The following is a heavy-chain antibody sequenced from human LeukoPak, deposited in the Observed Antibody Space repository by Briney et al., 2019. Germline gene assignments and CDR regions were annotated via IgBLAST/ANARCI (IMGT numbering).Heavy chain of an antibody. J-gene: IGHJ4*02. CDR1: GGSISSSSYY. CDR2: IYYSGST. D-gene: IGHD5-18*01. V-gene: IGHV4-39*07. CDR3: ASYGYKLGYFDY. Sequence: PSETLSLTCTVSGGSISSSSYYWGWIRQPPGKGLEWIGSIYYSGSTYYNPSLKSRVTISVDTSKNQFSLKLSSVTAADTAVYYCASYGYKLGYFDYWGQGTLVTVSS.